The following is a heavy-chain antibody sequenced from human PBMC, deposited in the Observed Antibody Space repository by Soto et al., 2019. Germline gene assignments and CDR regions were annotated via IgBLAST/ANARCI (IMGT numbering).Heavy chain of an antibody. CDR2: INWNGASA. CDR1: GFTVSSDY. Sequence: PGGSLRLSCAASGFTVSSDYMSWVRQVPGKGLEWVSGINWNGASAGYGDSVKGRFTISRDNAKNSLYLQMNSLRAEDTALYYCARGLNTAALSFEYWGQGTLVTVSS. J-gene: IGHJ4*01. V-gene: IGHV3-20*04. CDR3: ARGLNTAALSFEY. D-gene: IGHD6-25*01.